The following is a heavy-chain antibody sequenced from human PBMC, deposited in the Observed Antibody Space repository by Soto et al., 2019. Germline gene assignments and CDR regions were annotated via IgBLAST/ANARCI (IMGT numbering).Heavy chain of an antibody. CDR3: ARTPTFYDRGYFDY. CDR1: VFTCSSFA. V-gene: IGHV3-23*01. J-gene: IGHJ4*02. D-gene: IGHD3-16*01. CDR2: ISGSGGNT. Sequence: WWSLRLSCSASVFTCSSFAMRWFRQAPGKGLEWVSGISGSGGNTYYADSVKGRFTISKDNSKNTLYLQMNSLRAEDTAVYYCARTPTFYDRGYFDYWGQGTLVTVSS.